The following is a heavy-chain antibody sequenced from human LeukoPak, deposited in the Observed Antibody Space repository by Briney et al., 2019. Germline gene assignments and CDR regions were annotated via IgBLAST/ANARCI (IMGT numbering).Heavy chain of an antibody. Sequence: PGGSLRLSCIASGFIFGDHAMSWVRQPPGKGLEWVGFIRSKAYGATIEYAASVKGRFTISRDDSKGIAHLQMDDLKTEDTALYYRTRGPILLWIHNGMDVWGQGTTVTVSS. CDR2: IRSKAYGATI. J-gene: IGHJ6*02. CDR1: GFIFGDHA. CDR3: TRGPILLWIHNGMDV. D-gene: IGHD3-10*01. V-gene: IGHV3-49*04.